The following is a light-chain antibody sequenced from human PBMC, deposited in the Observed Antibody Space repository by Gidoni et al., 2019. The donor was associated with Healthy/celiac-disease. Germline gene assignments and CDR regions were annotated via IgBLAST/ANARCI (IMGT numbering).Light chain of an antibody. Sequence: SYELTQPPSVSVSPGQTARITCSGDALPKQYAYWYQQKPGQAPVLVIYKDSERPSGIPERFSGSSSGTTVTLTIRGGHAEDEADYYCQSADSSGTYPVFGGGTKLTVL. CDR3: QSADSSGTYPV. V-gene: IGLV3-25*02. CDR1: ALPKQY. CDR2: KDS. J-gene: IGLJ3*02.